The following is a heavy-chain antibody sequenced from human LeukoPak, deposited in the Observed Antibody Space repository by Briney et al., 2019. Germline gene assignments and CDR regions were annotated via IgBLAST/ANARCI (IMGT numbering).Heavy chain of an antibody. D-gene: IGHD6-13*01. Sequence: SQTLSLTCTVSGGSISSGGYYWSWIRQHPGKGLEWTGYIYYSGSTYYNPSLKSRVTISVDTSKNQFSLKLSSVTAADTAVYYCARTRIAAAGLPFDYWGQGTLVTVSS. J-gene: IGHJ4*02. CDR3: ARTRIAAAGLPFDY. CDR2: IYYSGST. V-gene: IGHV4-31*03. CDR1: GGSISSGGYY.